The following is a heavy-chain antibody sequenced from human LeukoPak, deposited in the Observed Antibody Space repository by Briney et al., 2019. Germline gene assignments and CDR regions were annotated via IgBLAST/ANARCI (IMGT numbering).Heavy chain of an antibody. Sequence: GRSLRLSCAASGFTFSSYAMHWVRQAPGKGLEWVAVISYDGSNKYYADSVKGRFTISRDNSKNTLYLQMNSLRAEDTAVYYCAKVGWRYYYDSSGYYYFDYWGQGTLVTVSS. V-gene: IGHV3-30*04. CDR1: GFTFSSYA. CDR3: AKVGWRYYYDSSGYYYFDY. D-gene: IGHD3-22*01. J-gene: IGHJ4*02. CDR2: ISYDGSNK.